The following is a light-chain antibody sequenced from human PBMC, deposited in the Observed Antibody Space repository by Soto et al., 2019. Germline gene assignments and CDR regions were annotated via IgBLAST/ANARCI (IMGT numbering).Light chain of an antibody. CDR2: DAS. Sequence: DIVLTQSPATLSLSPGERATLSCRASQSVSSYLAWYQQKPGQAPRLLIYDASNRATGIPGRFSGSGSGAVFAPHISSLGPENSAVYYCHQSINWPRTFGQGTKLEIK. V-gene: IGKV3-11*01. J-gene: IGKJ2*01. CDR3: HQSINWPRT. CDR1: QSVSSY.